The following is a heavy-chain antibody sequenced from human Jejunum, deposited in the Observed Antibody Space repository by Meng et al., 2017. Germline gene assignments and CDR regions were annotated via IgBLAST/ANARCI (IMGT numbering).Heavy chain of an antibody. J-gene: IGHJ4*02. CDR3: TAGRIGSAPSDY. D-gene: IGHD1-26*01. CDR2: SRSKDRGYTT. V-gene: IGHV3-72*01. Sequence: GGSLRLSCVVSGFTFSDHVMDWVRQAPGKGLEWIARSRSKDRGYTTVYAASVQGRFTVSRDDSKNSLFLQMNSLTTEDTAIYYCTAGRIGSAPSDYWGQGTLVTVSS. CDR1: GFTFSDHV.